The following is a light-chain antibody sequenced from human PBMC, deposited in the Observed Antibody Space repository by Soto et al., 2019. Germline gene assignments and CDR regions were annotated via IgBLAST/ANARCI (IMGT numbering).Light chain of an antibody. J-gene: IGKJ3*01. V-gene: IGKV2-28*01. CDR3: MQALQTPFT. CDR2: LGS. Sequence: DVVMTQSPLSLPVTPGEPASISCRSSQSLLYSNGYNYLDWYLQKPGQSPQLLIYLGSYRASGVPERFTGSGSGTDFTLKISRVEAEDVGVYYCMQALQTPFTFGPGTKVDIK. CDR1: QSLLYSNGYNY.